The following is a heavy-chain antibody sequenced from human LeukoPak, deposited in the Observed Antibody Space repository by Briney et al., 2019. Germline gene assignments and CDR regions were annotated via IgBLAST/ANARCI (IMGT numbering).Heavy chain of an antibody. CDR2: ISAGNGNT. J-gene: IGHJ4*02. CDR3: ARDGEMATIDFDY. Sequence: ASVKVSCKASGYTFTSYAMHWVRQAPGQRLEWMGWISAGNGNTKYSQKFQGRVTITRDTSASTAYMELSSVRSEDTAVYYCARDGEMATIDFDYWGQGTLVTVSS. CDR1: GYTFTSYA. D-gene: IGHD5-24*01. V-gene: IGHV1-3*01.